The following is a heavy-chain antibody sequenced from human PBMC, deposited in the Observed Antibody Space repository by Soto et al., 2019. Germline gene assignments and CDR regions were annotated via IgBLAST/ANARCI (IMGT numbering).Heavy chain of an antibody. D-gene: IGHD3-3*01. V-gene: IGHV2-5*02. CDR2: IYWDDDK. CDR3: AHRVLRTVFGLVTTTAIYFDF. CDR1: GFSLTTSGVG. Sequence: QITLKESGPTVVKPTETLTLTCTFSGFSLTTSGVGVGWVRQSPGKAPEWLALIYWDDDKRYSTSLNSRLIITKYTPKNQVVLTMANVDPADTATYYCAHRVLRTVFGLVTTTAIYFDFWGPGTPVVVSS. J-gene: IGHJ4*02.